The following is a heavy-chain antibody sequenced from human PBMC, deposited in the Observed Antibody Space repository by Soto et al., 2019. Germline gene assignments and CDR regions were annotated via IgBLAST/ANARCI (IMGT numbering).Heavy chain of an antibody. Sequence: QITLKESGPTLVKPTQTLTLTCTFSGFSLSTSGVGVGWIRQPPGKALEWLALIYWDDDKRYSPSLKSRLTITKDTSKNQVVLTMTNMDPVDTATYYWAHGYGDYKDNAFDIWGQGTMVTVSS. D-gene: IGHD4-17*01. J-gene: IGHJ3*02. CDR2: IYWDDDK. V-gene: IGHV2-5*02. CDR1: GFSLSTSGVG. CDR3: AHGYGDYKDNAFDI.